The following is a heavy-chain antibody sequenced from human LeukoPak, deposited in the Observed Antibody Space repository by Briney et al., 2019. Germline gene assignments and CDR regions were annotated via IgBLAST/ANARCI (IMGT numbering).Heavy chain of an antibody. D-gene: IGHD4/OR15-4a*01. V-gene: IGHV3-23*01. CDR3: ARRAGAYSHPYDY. CDR1: EFTFSSFA. Sequence: GGSLRLSCAASEFTFSSFAMSWVRQPPGKGLEWVSTISSSGGSTFYAESVKGRFTISRDNNENTLYLQMNSLRAEDTAVYYCARRAGAYSHPYDYWGQGTLVTVSS. J-gene: IGHJ4*02. CDR2: ISSSGGST.